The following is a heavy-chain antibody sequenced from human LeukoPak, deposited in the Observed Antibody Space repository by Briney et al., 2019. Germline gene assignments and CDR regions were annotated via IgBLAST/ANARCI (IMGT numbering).Heavy chain of an antibody. J-gene: IGHJ4*02. CDR1: GGSITDYY. D-gene: IGHD2-2*01. CDR2: IYSTGVT. CDR3: TRGLRCSSHGCYADY. V-gene: IGHV4-4*07. Sequence: SETLSLTCTVSGGSITDYYWSWIRQPAGEGLEWIGRIYSTGVTHYNPSFKNRVIMSVDTSRNQFSLKLTSVTAADTAVYYCTRGLRCSSHGCYADYWGQGTLVTVSS.